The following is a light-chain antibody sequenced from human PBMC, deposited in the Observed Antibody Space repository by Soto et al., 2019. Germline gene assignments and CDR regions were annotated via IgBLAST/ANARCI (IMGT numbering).Light chain of an antibody. CDR3: SSYTSSSTWL. CDR1: SSDVGGYNY. J-gene: IGLJ3*02. V-gene: IGLV2-14*01. Sequence: QSVLTQPASVSGSPGQSITISCTETSSDVGGYNYVSWYQHHPGKAPKLMIYEVSNRPSGVSNRFSGSKSGNTASLTISGLQDEDEADYYCSSYTSSSTWLFGGGTKLTVL. CDR2: EVS.